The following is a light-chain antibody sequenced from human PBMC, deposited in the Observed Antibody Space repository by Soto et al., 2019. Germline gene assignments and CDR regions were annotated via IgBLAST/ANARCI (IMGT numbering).Light chain of an antibody. J-gene: IGLJ3*02. CDR1: SSNIGAGYD. CDR2: GNS. Sequence: QLVLTQPPSVSGAPGQRVTISCTGSSSNIGAGYDVHWYQQLPGTAPKLLIYGNSNRPSGVPDRFSGSKSGTSASLAITGLQAEDEADYYCQSYDSSLSGLVFGGATELTVL. V-gene: IGLV1-40*01. CDR3: QSYDSSLSGLV.